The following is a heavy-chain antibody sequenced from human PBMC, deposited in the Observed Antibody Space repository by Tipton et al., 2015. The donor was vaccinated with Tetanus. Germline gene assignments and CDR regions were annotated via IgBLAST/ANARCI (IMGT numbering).Heavy chain of an antibody. J-gene: IGHJ2*01. CDR1: GGSISSDLYY. CDR3: ARIVGDYRHGDGYWYFDL. CDR2: THNSGAT. Sequence: TLSLTCSVSGGSISSDLYYWSWIRQHAGKGLEWIGYTHNSGATNYNPSLRSRATVTGDTSKNQFSLNLSSVTAADTAVYYCARIVGDYRHGDGYWYFDLWGRGTLVTVSS. D-gene: IGHD4-11*01. V-gene: IGHV4-31*03.